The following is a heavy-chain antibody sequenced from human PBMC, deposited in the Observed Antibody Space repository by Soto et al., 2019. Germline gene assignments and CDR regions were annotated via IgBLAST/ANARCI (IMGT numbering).Heavy chain of an antibody. Sequence: EFQLVESGGGLMKPGGSLRLSCTASGFNFGNAWMSWVRQAPGKGPEWVGRIKTKSDGATTDYAAPVKGRFSISRDDSKTMLFLQMDSLQTEDTAVYYCTTTSIGLYFDHWGQGTLVTVSS. CDR2: IKTKSDGATT. D-gene: IGHD3-3*02. V-gene: IGHV3-15*01. CDR1: GFNFGNAW. CDR3: TTTSIGLYFDH. J-gene: IGHJ4*02.